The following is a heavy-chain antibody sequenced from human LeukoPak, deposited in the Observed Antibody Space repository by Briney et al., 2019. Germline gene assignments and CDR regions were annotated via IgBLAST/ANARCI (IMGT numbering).Heavy chain of an antibody. V-gene: IGHV1-69*05. J-gene: IGHJ4*02. Sequence: SVKVCCKASGGTFSSYAISWVRQAPGQGLEWMGRIIPIFGTANYAQKFQGRVTITTDESTSTAYMELSSLRSEDTAVYYCARGHDVGSSGWWLFDYWGQGTLVTVSS. D-gene: IGHD6-19*01. CDR1: GGTFSSYA. CDR2: IIPIFGTA. CDR3: ARGHDVGSSGWWLFDY.